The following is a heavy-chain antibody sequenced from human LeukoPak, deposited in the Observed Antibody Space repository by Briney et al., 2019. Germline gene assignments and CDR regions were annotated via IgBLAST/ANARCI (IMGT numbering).Heavy chain of an antibody. J-gene: IGHJ6*03. CDR2: INHSGST. CDR1: GGSFSGYY. D-gene: IGHD2-2*02. Sequence: SETLSLTCAVYGGSFSGYYWSWIRQPPGKGLEWIGEINHSGSTNYNPSLESRVTISVDTSKNQFSLKLSSVTAADTAVYYCARGVVVPAAIPFYYYYYMDVWGEGTTVTVSS. CDR3: ARGVVVPAAIPFYYYYYMDV. V-gene: IGHV4-34*01.